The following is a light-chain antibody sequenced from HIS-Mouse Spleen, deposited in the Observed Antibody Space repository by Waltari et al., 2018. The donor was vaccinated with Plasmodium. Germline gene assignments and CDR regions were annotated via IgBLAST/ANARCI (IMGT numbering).Light chain of an antibody. CDR2: AAS. V-gene: IGKV1-8*01. J-gene: IGKJ2*01. CDR3: QQYYSYPYT. CDR1: QGISSY. Sequence: AIGMTHSPFYFAASTGDRVTITCRASQGISSYLAWYQQKPGKAPKLLIYAASTLQSGVPSRFSGSGSGTDFTLTISCLQSEDFATYYCQQYYSYPYTFGQGTKLEIK.